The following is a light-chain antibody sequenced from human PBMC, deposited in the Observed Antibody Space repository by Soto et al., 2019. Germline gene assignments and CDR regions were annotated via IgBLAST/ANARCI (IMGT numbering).Light chain of an antibody. Sequence: QSVLTQPPSASGTPGQRVIISCSGSSSNFGGNTANWYQQFPGTAPKVLIYSNNQRPSGVPDRFSGSKSGTSASLAISGLQSEDEADYCCAAWDDSLNGWVFGGGTKLTVL. J-gene: IGLJ3*02. CDR1: SSNFGGNT. CDR3: AAWDDSLNGWV. V-gene: IGLV1-44*01. CDR2: SNN.